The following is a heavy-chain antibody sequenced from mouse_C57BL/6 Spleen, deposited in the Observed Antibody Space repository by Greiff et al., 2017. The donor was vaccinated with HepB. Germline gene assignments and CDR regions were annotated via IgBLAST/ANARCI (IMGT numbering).Heavy chain of an antibody. Sequence: LQQPGAELVKPGASVKLSCKASGYTFTSYWMQWVKQRPGQGLEWIGEIDPSDSYTNYNQKFKGKATLTVDTSSSTAYMQLSSQTSEDSAVYYCARRGAMDYWGQGTSVTVSS. J-gene: IGHJ4*01. V-gene: IGHV1-50*01. CDR3: ARRGAMDY. CDR1: GYTFTSYW. CDR2: IDPSDSYT.